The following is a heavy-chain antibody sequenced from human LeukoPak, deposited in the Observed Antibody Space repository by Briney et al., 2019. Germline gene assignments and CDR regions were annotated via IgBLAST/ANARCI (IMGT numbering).Heavy chain of an antibody. D-gene: IGHD3-3*01. J-gene: IGHJ4*02. CDR1: GFIFSGYS. V-gene: IGHV3-7*01. CDR3: ARDFRFLEDY. Sequence: GGSQRLSCAASGFIFSGYSMTWVRQAPGKGLEWVGNIKGDGSEKYYVDSVKGRFTISRDNAKNSLYLQMNSLRAEDTAVYYCARDFRFLEDYWGQGTLVTVSS. CDR2: IKGDGSEK.